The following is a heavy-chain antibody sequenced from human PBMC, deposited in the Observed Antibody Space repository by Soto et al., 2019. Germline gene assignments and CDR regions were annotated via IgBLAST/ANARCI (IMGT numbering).Heavy chain of an antibody. J-gene: IGHJ4*02. CDR2: INHSGST. Sequence: PSETLSLTCAVYGGSFSGYYWTWIRQPPGTGLEWIGEINHSGSTNYNPSLKSRVTISVDTSKNQFSLKLTSVTAADTAVYYCARDKFPGPFDSWGQAPRVAVPS. CDR1: GGSFSGYY. CDR3: ARDKFPGPFDS. V-gene: IGHV4-34*01.